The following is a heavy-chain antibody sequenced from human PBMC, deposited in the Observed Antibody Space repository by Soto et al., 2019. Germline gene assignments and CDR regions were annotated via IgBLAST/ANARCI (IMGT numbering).Heavy chain of an antibody. CDR1: GFTFSSYA. CDR2: ISYDGSNK. V-gene: IGHV3-30-3*01. D-gene: IGHD6-13*01. J-gene: IGHJ6*02. CDR3: ARDYIRGYIASSRQRYYYYGMGV. Sequence: GGSLRLSCAASGFTFSSYAMHWVRQAPGKGLEWVAVISYDGSNKYYADSVKGRFTISRDNSKNTLYLQMNSLRAEDTAVYYCARDYIRGYIASSRQRYYYYGMGVWGQGTTVTVSS.